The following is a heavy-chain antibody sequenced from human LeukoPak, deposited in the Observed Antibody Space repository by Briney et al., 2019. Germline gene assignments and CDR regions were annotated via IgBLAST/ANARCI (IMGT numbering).Heavy chain of an antibody. V-gene: IGHV4-59*01. CDR1: GGSISSYY. Sequence: SETLSLTCTVSGGSISSYYWSWIRQPPGKGLEWIGYIYYSGSTNYNPSLKSRVTISVDTSKNQFSLKLSSVTAADTAVYYCARGGESSWTHYSGHGTLVNGSS. CDR3: ARGGESSWTHY. D-gene: IGHD3/OR15-3a*01. J-gene: IGHJ4*01. CDR2: IYYSGST.